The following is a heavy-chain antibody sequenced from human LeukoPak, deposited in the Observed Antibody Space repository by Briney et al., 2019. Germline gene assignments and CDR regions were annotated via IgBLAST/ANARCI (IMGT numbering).Heavy chain of an antibody. V-gene: IGHV3-23*01. CDR1: GFALSSYA. J-gene: IGHJ5*02. D-gene: IGHD3-10*01. CDR3: ARVGLGVGSGRKASGFDP. Sequence: GGSLRLSCAASGFALSSYAMSWVRQAPGKGLEWVSATSSSDAGTYHAESVRGRFTISRDNSKNTLYLQMNSLRAEDTAMYYCARVGLGVGSGRKASGFDPWGQGTLVIVSS. CDR2: TSSSDAGT.